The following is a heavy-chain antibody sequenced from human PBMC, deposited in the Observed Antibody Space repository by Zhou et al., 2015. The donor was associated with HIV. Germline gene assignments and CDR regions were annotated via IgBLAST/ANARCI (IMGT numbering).Heavy chain of an antibody. J-gene: IGHJ6*02. CDR2: IIPIFDTA. CDR3: ARSSYAYLWGNYRQTQLYYYDMDV. CDR1: GGTFRTYA. D-gene: IGHD3-16*02. V-gene: IGHV1-69*01. Sequence: QVQLVQSGAEMKKPGSSVKVSCRASGGTFRTYAISWVRQAPGQGLEWMGGIIPIFDTANYAQKFQGRVTITADESTNTAYMELRSLRSEDTAVYYCARSSYAYLWGNYRQTQLYYYDMDVWGQGTTVTVSS.